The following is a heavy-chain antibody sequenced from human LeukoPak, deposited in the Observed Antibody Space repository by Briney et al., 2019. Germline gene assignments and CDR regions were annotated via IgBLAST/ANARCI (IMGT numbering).Heavy chain of an antibody. J-gene: IGHJ6*03. Sequence: GESLKISCKGSGYIFGNYWIGWVRQMPGKGLEWMGIIYPGDSDTRYSPSFQGQVTISADKSISTAYLQWSSLKASDTAMYYCARGMDTAMAAPYYYYYMDVWGKGTTVTVSS. CDR1: GYIFGNYW. D-gene: IGHD5-18*01. CDR3: ARGMDTAMAAPYYYYYMDV. V-gene: IGHV5-51*01. CDR2: IYPGDSDT.